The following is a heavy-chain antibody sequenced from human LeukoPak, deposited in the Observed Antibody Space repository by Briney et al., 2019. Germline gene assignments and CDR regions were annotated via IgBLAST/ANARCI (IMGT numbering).Heavy chain of an antibody. J-gene: IGHJ3*02. CDR3: AKSPPPGLFQLLFAFDI. CDR1: EFTFSTSA. CDR2: ISDSGDNT. D-gene: IGHD2-2*01. V-gene: IGHV3-23*01. Sequence: GGSLRLSCAASEFTFSTSAMSWVRHAPGEGLEWVSSISDSGDNTYHADSVKGRFTISRDNSKNILYLQMNSLRAEDTAVYYCAKSPPPGLFQLLFAFDIWGQGTVVTVSS.